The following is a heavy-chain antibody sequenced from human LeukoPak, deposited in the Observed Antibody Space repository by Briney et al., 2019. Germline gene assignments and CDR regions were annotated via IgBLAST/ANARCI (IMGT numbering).Heavy chain of an antibody. Sequence: SETLSLTCTVSGGSISSGDYYWSWIRQPPGKGLEWIGYIYYSGSTYYNPSLKSRVTISVDTSKNQFSLKLSSVTAADTAVYYCARGDGDPNYFDYWGQGTLVTVSS. CDR2: IYYSGST. CDR1: GGSISSGDYY. V-gene: IGHV4-30-4*01. D-gene: IGHD4-17*01. J-gene: IGHJ4*02. CDR3: ARGDGDPNYFDY.